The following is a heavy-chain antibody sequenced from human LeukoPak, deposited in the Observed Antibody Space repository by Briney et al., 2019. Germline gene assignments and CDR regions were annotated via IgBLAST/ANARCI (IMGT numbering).Heavy chain of an antibody. D-gene: IGHD3-10*01. CDR2: IYYSGST. J-gene: IGHJ3*02. CDR3: AREVYCYGSGSYYNAFDI. CDR1: GGSISSGDYY. V-gene: IGHV4-30-4*01. Sequence: SQTLSLTCTVSGGSISSGDYYWSWIRQPPGKGLEWIGYIYYSGSTYYNPSLKSRVIISVDTSKNQFSLKLSSVTAADTAVYYCAREVYCYGSGSYYNAFDIWGQGTMVTVSS.